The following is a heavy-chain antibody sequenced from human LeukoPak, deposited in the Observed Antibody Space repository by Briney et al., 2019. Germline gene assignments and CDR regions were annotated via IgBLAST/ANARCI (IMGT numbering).Heavy chain of an antibody. CDR1: GFTFSSYE. J-gene: IGHJ4*02. CDR3: ARDRPGACDFLFDY. Sequence: PGGSLRLSCAASGFTFSSYEMNWVRQAPGKGLEWVSYISSSGNTMYYADSVKGRFTISRDNAKNSLFLQMNGLRAEDTAVYYCARDRPGACDFLFDYWGQGTLVTVSS. CDR2: ISSSGNTM. D-gene: IGHD2/OR15-2a*01. V-gene: IGHV3-48*03.